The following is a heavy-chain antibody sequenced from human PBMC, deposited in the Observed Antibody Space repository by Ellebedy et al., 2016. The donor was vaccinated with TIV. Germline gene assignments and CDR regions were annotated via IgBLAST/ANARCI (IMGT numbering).Heavy chain of an antibody. J-gene: IGHJ4*02. CDR3: ATNFYDSGSPAH. D-gene: IGHD3-10*01. V-gene: IGHV1-18*01. CDR1: GHAFISYG. Sequence: AASVKVSCKASGHAFISYGFTWVRQPPGQGLDWMGWILASNGNTHYSKKFQDRVTMTTDTSTRTAYMEMKSLRSDDTALYYCATNFYDSGSPAHWGQGTLVTVSS. CDR2: ILASNGNT.